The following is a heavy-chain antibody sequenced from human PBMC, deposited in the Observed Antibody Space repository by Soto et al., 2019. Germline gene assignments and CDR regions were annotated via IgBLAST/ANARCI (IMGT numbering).Heavy chain of an antibody. J-gene: IGHJ5*02. CDR1: GGSISSSNW. CDR3: ASLSYDFWSGYYSNWFDP. D-gene: IGHD3-3*01. Sequence: ASETLSLTCAVSGGSISSSNWWSWVRQPPGKGLEWIGEIYHSGSTNYNPSLKSRVTISVDKSKNQFSLKLSSVTAADTAVYYCASLSYDFWSGYYSNWFDPWGQGTLVTVSS. V-gene: IGHV4-4*02. CDR2: IYHSGST.